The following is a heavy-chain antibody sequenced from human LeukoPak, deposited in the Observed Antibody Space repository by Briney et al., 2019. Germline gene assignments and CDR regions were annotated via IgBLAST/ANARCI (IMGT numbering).Heavy chain of an antibody. V-gene: IGHV3-30*18. D-gene: IGHD3-16*01. CDR2: ISYDGSNK. CDR1: GFTFSSYG. J-gene: IGHJ4*02. Sequence: PGGPLRLSCAASGFTFSSYGMHWVRQAPGKGLEWVAVISYDGSNKYYADSVKGRFTISRDNSKNTLYLQMNSLRAEDTAVYYCAKDRAAYFDYWGQGTLVTVSS. CDR3: AKDRAAYFDY.